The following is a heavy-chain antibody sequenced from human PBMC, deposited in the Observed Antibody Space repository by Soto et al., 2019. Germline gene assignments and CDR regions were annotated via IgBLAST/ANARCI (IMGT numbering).Heavy chain of an antibody. J-gene: IGHJ4*02. D-gene: IGHD1-26*01. Sequence: GGSLRLSCATSGFTFSKAWVGWVRQAPGKGLEWVGRIMSKTDGGTTDYAAPVKGRFTISRDDSKSTLYLQMNSLKTEDTAFYYCTTDSGMYPYSFEYWGQGTLVTV. CDR3: TTDSGMYPYSFEY. CDR2: IMSKTDGGTT. V-gene: IGHV3-15*01. CDR1: GFTFSKAW.